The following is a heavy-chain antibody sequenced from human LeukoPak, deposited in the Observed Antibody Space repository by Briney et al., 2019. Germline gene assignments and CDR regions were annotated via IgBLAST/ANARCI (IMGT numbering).Heavy chain of an antibody. CDR2: INHSGST. CDR1: GYSISSGYY. CDR3: ARGHTTIFGVVDY. Sequence: PSETLSLTCAVSGYSISSGYYWGWIRQPPGKGLESIGEINHSGSTNYNPSLKSRVTISVDTSKNQFSLKLSSVTAADTAVYYCARGHTTIFGVVDYWGQGTLVTVSS. D-gene: IGHD3-3*01. V-gene: IGHV4-38-2*01. J-gene: IGHJ4*02.